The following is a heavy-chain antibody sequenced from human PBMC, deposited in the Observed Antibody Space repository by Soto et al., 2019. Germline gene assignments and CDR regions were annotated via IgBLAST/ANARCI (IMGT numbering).Heavy chain of an antibody. D-gene: IGHD2-2*01. CDR2: IIPISGTA. V-gene: IGHV1-69*01. CDR3: ARSQGSSTSLAIYYYYYYGLDV. CDR1: GGTFSSYA. J-gene: IGHJ6*02. Sequence: QVQLVQSGAEVKKPGSSVKVSCKASGGTFSSYAISWVRQAPGQGLEWMGGIIPISGTANYAQKFQGRVTITKDESTSKAYMKLSSLRSEDTAVYYCARSQGSSTSLAIYYYYYYGLDVWGQGTTVTVSS.